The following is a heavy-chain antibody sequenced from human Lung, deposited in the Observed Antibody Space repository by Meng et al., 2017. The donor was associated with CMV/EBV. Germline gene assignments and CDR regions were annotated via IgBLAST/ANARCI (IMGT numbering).Heavy chain of an antibody. CDR2: IDDSWST. CDR1: GVSISSNIR. J-gene: IGHJ4*02. CDR3: ARGKQYAWELLAY. D-gene: IGHD1-26*01. V-gene: IGHV4-4*02. Sequence: QREVAVTGLGTPLEALCLTCGVSGVSISSNIRRTWVRQPPGKGREWIGYIDDSWSTNYNPSLNSRIIISLYKSKNLFTLKVNSVTAADSDVYYCARGKQYAWELLAYWGQGALVTVSS.